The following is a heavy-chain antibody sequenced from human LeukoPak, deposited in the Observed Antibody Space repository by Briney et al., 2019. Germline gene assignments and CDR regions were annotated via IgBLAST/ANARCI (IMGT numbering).Heavy chain of an antibody. CDR1: GGSISSSSYY. V-gene: IGHV4-39*07. CDR3: ARANAARHDAFDI. CDR2: INHSGST. Sequence: SETLSLTCTVSGGSISSSSYYWGWIRQPPGKGLEWIGEINHSGSTNYNPSLKSRVTISVDTSKNQFSLKLSSVTAADTAVYYCARANAARHDAFDIWGQGTMVTVSS. D-gene: IGHD6-6*01. J-gene: IGHJ3*02.